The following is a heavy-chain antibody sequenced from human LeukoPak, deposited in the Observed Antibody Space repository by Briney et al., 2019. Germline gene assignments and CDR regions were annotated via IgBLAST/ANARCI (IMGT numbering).Heavy chain of an antibody. D-gene: IGHD6-19*01. Sequence: GGSLTLSCAASGFTFSSYSMNWVRQAPGKGLEWVSSISSSSRYIYYADSVKGRFTISRDNAKNSLYLQMNSLRAEDTAVYYCARSIAVAGYDYFDYWGQGTLVTVSS. CDR3: ARSIAVAGYDYFDY. CDR2: ISSSSRYI. CDR1: GFTFSSYS. V-gene: IGHV3-21*01. J-gene: IGHJ4*02.